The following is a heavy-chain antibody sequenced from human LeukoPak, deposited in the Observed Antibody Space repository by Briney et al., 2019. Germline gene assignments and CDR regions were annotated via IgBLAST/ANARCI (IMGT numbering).Heavy chain of an antibody. CDR2: IKQDGSDT. CDR1: GFIFRNYW. J-gene: IGHJ6*02. V-gene: IGHV3-7*01. D-gene: IGHD2-21*02. CDR3: ARDGLASCGGDCYSKYYYYYGMDV. Sequence: GGSLRLSCAASGFIFRNYWMSWVRQAPGKGLEWVANIKQDGSDTYYVDSVKGRFTISRDNAKDSLYLQMNTLRVEDTAVYYCARDGLASCGGDCYSKYYYYYGMDVWGQGTTVTVSS.